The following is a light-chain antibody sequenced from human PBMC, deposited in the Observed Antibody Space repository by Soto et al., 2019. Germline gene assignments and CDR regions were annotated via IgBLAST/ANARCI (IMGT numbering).Light chain of an antibody. CDR1: QCISSW. CDR2: GAS. V-gene: IGKV1-12*01. Sequence: DIQMTQSPSSLSASVGDRVTITCRASQCISSWLAWYQQKPGKAPKLLIYGASNLQSGVPPRFSGSGSGTDFTLAISSLQPEDSATYYCLQDINYPWTFGQGTKVDIK. J-gene: IGKJ1*01. CDR3: LQDINYPWT.